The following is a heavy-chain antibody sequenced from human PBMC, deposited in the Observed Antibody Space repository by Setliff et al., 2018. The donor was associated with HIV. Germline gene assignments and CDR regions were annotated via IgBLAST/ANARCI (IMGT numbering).Heavy chain of an antibody. D-gene: IGHD1-26*01. V-gene: IGHV4-4*07. CDR3: ARGRGSY. CDR2: IFTSGST. J-gene: IGHJ4*02. CDR1: GGSISRYY. Sequence: SETLSLTCTVSGGSISRYYWSWIRQPAGEGLEWIGHIFTSGSTTYNPSLKSRVSISLDTSKNQFSLKLSSVTAADTAVYYCARGRGSYWGQGTLVTVSS.